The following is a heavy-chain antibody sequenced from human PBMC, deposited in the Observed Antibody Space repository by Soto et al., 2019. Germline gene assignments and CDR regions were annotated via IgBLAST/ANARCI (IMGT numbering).Heavy chain of an antibody. Sequence: PGGSLRLSCAASGFTFSSYGMHWVRQAPGKGLEWVAVIWYDGSNKYYADSVKGRFTISRDNSKNTLYLQMNSLRAEDTAVYYCARVPGSSWYWTGDYYYGMDVWGQGTTVTVSS. J-gene: IGHJ6*02. CDR2: IWYDGSNK. CDR1: GFTFSSYG. V-gene: IGHV3-33*01. D-gene: IGHD6-13*01. CDR3: ARVPGSSWYWTGDYYYGMDV.